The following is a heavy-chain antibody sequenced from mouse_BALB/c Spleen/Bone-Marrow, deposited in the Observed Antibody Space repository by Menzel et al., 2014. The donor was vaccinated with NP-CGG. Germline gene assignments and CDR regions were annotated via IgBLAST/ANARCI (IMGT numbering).Heavy chain of an antibody. D-gene: IGHD1-1*01. J-gene: IGHJ2*01. Sequence: QVQLQQSGAELVRPGSSVKISCKASGYALXSYWMNWVKQRPGQGLEWIGQIYPGDGDTNYNGKFKGKATLTADKSSSTAYMQLSSLTSEDSAVYFCARRGYYYGSSYVDYWGQGTTLTVSS. V-gene: IGHV1-80*01. CDR2: IYPGDGDT. CDR1: GYALXSYW. CDR3: ARRGYYYGSSYVDY.